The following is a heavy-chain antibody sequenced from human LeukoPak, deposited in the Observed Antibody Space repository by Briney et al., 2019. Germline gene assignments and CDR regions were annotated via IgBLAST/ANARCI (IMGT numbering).Heavy chain of an antibody. D-gene: IGHD3-10*01. J-gene: IGHJ5*02. Sequence: PGGSLRLSCAASGFTFSSYAMSWVRQAPGKGLEWVSAISGSGGSTYYADSVKGRFTISRDNSKNTLYLQMSSLRAEDTAVYYCAKDRSGGSQINWFDPWGQGTLVTVSS. CDR1: GFTFSSYA. V-gene: IGHV3-23*01. CDR2: ISGSGGST. CDR3: AKDRSGGSQINWFDP.